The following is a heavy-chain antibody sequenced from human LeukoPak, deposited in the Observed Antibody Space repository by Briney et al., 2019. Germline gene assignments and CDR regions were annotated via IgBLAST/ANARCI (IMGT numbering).Heavy chain of an antibody. J-gene: IGHJ5*02. CDR1: GFTFSSYS. Sequence: GGSLRPSCAASGFTFSSYSMNWVRQAPGKGLEWVSSISSSSSYIYYADSVKGRFTISRDNAKNSLYLQMNSLRAEDTAVYYCARDKRFLVVAATGGWFDPWGQGTLVTVSS. D-gene: IGHD2-15*01. CDR2: ISSSSSYI. CDR3: ARDKRFLVVAATGGWFDP. V-gene: IGHV3-21*01.